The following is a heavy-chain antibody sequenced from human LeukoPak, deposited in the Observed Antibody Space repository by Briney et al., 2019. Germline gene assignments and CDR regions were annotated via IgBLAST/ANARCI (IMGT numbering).Heavy chain of an antibody. CDR1: GGSISSSSYY. D-gene: IGHD2-2*01. Sequence: PSETLSLTCTVSGGSISSSSYYWGWIRQTPGKGLEWIGSIYYSGSSYYNPSLRSRVTISVDTSKNQFSLKLSSVTAADTAVYYCARSLARTSCLDYWGQGTLVTVSS. J-gene: IGHJ4*02. CDR2: IYYSGSS. V-gene: IGHV4-39*07. CDR3: ARSLARTSCLDY.